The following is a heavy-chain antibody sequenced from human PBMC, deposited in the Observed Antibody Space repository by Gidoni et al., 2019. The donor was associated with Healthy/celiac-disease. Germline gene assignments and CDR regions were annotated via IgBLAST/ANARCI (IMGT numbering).Heavy chain of an antibody. CDR3: ARPGRDSSGYYDPFDY. V-gene: IGHV4-39*01. J-gene: IGHJ4*02. CDR2: IYDSWST. CDR1: GCSISSSSYY. Sequence: QLQLQESGPGLVKPSETLSLTCTVSGCSISSSSYYWGWIRQPPGKGLGWIGSIYDSWSTYYNPSLKSRVTISVDTSKNQFSLKLSSVTAADTAVYYCARPGRDSSGYYDPFDYWGQGTLVTVSS. D-gene: IGHD3-22*01.